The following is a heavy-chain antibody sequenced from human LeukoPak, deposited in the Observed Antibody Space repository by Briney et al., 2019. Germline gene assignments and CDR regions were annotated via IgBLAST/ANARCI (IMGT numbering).Heavy chain of an antibody. Sequence: PGGSLRLSCAASGFTFSNYAMNWVRQAPGKGLEWLSAISGSGGSTYYADSVKGRFTISRDNSKNTLYLQMNSLRAEDTAVYYCAKDRSIGITIIVVAQYFQHWGQGTLVTVSS. CDR1: GFTFSNYA. V-gene: IGHV3-23*01. CDR3: AKDRSIGITIIVVAQYFQH. CDR2: ISGSGGST. D-gene: IGHD3-22*01. J-gene: IGHJ1*01.